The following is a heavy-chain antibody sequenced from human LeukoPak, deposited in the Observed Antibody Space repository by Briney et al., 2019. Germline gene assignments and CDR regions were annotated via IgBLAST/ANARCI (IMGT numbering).Heavy chain of an antibody. J-gene: IGHJ4*02. CDR2: ISGGGGST. CDR1: GFTFTSYS. Sequence: GGSLSLSCAASGFTFTSYSMNWVPKAPGKGLEWVSTISGGGGSTYYADSVKGRFTISRDNSKNTLYLQVNSLRAEDTAVYYCARGGKWDVTPFDYWGQGTLVTVSS. D-gene: IGHD1-26*01. V-gene: IGHV3-23*01. CDR3: ARGGKWDVTPFDY.